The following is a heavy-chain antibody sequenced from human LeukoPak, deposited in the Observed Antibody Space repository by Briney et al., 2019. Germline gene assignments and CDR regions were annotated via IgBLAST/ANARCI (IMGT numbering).Heavy chain of an antibody. J-gene: IGHJ4*02. CDR1: GFTFSSYG. Sequence: GRSPRLSCAASGFTFSSYGMHWVRQAPGKGLEWVAVISYDGSNKYYADSVKGRFTISRDNSKNTLYLQMNSLRAEDTAVYYCAKDGYFDWLFSYWGQGTLVTVSS. D-gene: IGHD3-9*01. V-gene: IGHV3-30*18. CDR3: AKDGYFDWLFSY. CDR2: ISYDGSNK.